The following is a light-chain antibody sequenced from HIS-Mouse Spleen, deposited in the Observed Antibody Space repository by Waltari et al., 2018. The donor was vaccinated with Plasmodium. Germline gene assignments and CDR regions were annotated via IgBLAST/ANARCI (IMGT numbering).Light chain of an antibody. Sequence: QSALTQPRSVSGSPGRSVTTSCTGTSSDVGGYHYVSWYQQHPGQAPKLMIYDVSKRPSGVPDRFSGSKSGNTASLTISGLQAEDEADYYCCSYAGSYTYVFGTGTKVTVL. CDR3: CSYAGSYTYV. V-gene: IGLV2-11*01. J-gene: IGLJ1*01. CDR1: SSDVGGYHY. CDR2: DVS.